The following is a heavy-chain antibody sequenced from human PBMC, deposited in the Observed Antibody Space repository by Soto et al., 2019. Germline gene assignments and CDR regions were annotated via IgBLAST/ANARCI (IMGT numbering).Heavy chain of an antibody. D-gene: IGHD6-19*01. J-gene: IGHJ5*02. CDR3: AKDRLGLNWFDP. V-gene: IGHV3-30*18. CDR1: GFTFSSCG. CDR2: ISYDGSNK. Sequence: GGSLRLSCAASGFTFSSCGMHWVRQAPGKGLEWVAVISYDGSNKYYADSVKGRFTISRDNSKNTLYLQMNSLRAEDTAVYYCAKDRLGLNWFDPWGQGTLVTVSS.